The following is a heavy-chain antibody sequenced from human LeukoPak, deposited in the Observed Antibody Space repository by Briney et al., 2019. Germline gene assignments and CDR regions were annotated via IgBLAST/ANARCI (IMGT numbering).Heavy chain of an antibody. CDR2: MSGNGGSI. CDR1: GFTFSGHA. J-gene: IGHJ4*02. CDR3: AKDYDFWSGYYPD. V-gene: IGHV3-23*01. Sequence: GGSLRLSCAASGFTFSGHAMGWVRQAPGKGLEWVSAMSGNGGSIGYADSVKGRFTISRDNSKNTLYLQMNSLRAEDTAVYYCAKDYDFWSGYYPDWGQGTLVTVSS. D-gene: IGHD3-3*01.